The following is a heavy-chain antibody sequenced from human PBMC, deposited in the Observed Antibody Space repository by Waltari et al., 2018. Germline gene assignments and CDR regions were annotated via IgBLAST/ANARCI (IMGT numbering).Heavy chain of an antibody. CDR2: IHPSGTT. J-gene: IGHJ3*02. CDR3: ARGSPIVGAGDAFDI. CDR1: GVSISSSNW. V-gene: IGHV4-4*02. Sequence: QVQLQESGPGLVTPSGTLSLTCAISGVSISSSNWWRWVRQPPGKGLEWLGEIHPSGTTNYNPSRKSRVTISVDNSKNQFSLKLSSVTAADTAVYYCARGSPIVGAGDAFDIWGQGTMVTVSS. D-gene: IGHD1-26*01.